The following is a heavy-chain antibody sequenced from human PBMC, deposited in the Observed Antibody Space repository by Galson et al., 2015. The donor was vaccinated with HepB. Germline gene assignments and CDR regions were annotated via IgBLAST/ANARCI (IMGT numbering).Heavy chain of an antibody. Sequence: SLRLSCAASGFTFSSYGMHWVRQAPGKGLDWVAVISYDGTNKYYTDSVKGRFTISRDNSKSTLYLQMNSLTTEDTAVYYCANSGPFLPDHLLPFDFWGQGTLVTVSS. CDR1: GFTFSSYG. J-gene: IGHJ4*02. V-gene: IGHV3-30*18. CDR3: ANSGPFLPDHLLPFDF. CDR2: ISYDGTNK. D-gene: IGHD2/OR15-2a*01.